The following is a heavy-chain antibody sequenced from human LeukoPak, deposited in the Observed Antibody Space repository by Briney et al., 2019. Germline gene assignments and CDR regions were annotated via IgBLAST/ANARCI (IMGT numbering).Heavy chain of an antibody. CDR1: GFTFSSYA. CDR2: ITSSSSYI. CDR3: ARHVVAVGFDY. D-gene: IGHD3-22*01. J-gene: IGHJ4*02. Sequence: GRSLRLSCAASGFTFSSYAMNWVRQAPGKGLEWVSSITSSSSYIYYADSLKGRFTISRDNAKNSLYLQMNSLRAEDTAVYYCARHVVAVGFDYWGQGTLVTVSS. V-gene: IGHV3-21*01.